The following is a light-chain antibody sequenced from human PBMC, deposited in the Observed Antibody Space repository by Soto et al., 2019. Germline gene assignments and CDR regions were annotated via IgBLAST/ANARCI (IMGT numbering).Light chain of an antibody. CDR2: GAS. J-gene: IGKJ5*01. V-gene: IGKV3-15*01. CDR1: QSVRSN. CDR3: QQYDKWPLAIT. Sequence: EIVMTQSPATLSVSPGERATLSCRASQSVRSNLAWYQQKPGQAPRLVIYGASSRATGIPARFSGSGSGTELNLTISSLQSEDFAVYYCQQYDKWPLAITFGQGTRLEIK.